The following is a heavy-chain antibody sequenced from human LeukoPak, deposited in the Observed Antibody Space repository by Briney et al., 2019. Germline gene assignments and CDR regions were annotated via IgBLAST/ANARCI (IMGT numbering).Heavy chain of an antibody. Sequence: SETLSLTCTVSGGSISSDSYYWSWIRQPPGKGLEWIGYIYYSGSTNYNPSLKSRVTISVDTSKNQFSLKLSSVTAADTAVYYCARAGPEAAMRYIWVPVNWFDPWGQGTLVTVSS. J-gene: IGHJ5*02. D-gene: IGHD2-2*01. CDR2: IYYSGST. CDR1: GGSISSDSYY. CDR3: ARAGPEAAMRYIWVPVNWFDP. V-gene: IGHV4-61*01.